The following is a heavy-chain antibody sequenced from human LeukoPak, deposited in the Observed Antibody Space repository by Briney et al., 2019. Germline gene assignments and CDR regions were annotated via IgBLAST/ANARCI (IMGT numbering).Heavy chain of an antibody. CDR2: INSNGHST. CDR3: ARANCDYDYLVY. D-gene: IGHD5-12*01. Sequence: GGSLRLSCAASGFTFTAYGLHWVRQAPGKGLECISTINSNGHSTYYANSVKCRFTISRDDSKNTLYLQMGSLRAEDMAVYFCARANCDYDYLVYWGQGTLVTVSS. V-gene: IGHV3-64*01. CDR1: GFTFTAYG. J-gene: IGHJ4*02.